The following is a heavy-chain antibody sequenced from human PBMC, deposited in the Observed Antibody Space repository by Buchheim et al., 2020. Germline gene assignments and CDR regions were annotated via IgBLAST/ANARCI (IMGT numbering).Heavy chain of an antibody. J-gene: IGHJ4*02. CDR2: INEDGTEK. Sequence: EVLLVESGGGLVQPGGSLSLSCAASGFTFSRFWMSWVRQAPGKGLEWVANINEDGTEKYYVDSVKGRFTISRDNAKNSLYLQMNSLTAEVAAVYYCAGETYYFDHWGQGAL. CDR3: AGETYYFDH. CDR1: GFTFSRFW. V-gene: IGHV3-7*01.